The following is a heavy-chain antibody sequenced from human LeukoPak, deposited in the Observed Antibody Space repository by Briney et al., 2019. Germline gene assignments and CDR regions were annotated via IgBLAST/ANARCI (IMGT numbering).Heavy chain of an antibody. CDR3: ARTGPGSYDLFDY. D-gene: IGHD3-10*01. CDR2: IYYSGST. V-gene: IGHV4-59*08. CDR1: GGSISSYY. Sequence: PSETLSLTCTVSGGSISSYYWSWIRQPPGKGLEWIGYIYYSGSTNYNPSLKSRVTISVDTSKNQFSLKLSSVTAADTAVYYCARTGPGSYDLFDYWGQGTLVTVSS. J-gene: IGHJ4*02.